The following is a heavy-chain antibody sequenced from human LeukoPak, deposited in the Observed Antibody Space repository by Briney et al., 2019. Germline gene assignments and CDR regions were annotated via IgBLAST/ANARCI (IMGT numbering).Heavy chain of an antibody. J-gene: IGHJ4*02. CDR1: GFAFSRSA. CDR2: ISSSGNT. V-gene: IGHV3-23*01. D-gene: IGHD6-13*01. Sequence: GGSLRLSCAASGFAFSRSAMTWVRQTPGKGLDWVSSISSSGNTYYADSVKGRFTISRDNSKNMLYLQMNSLRAEDTAVYYCVKGRISEDGLDFWGQGTLVTVSS. CDR3: VKGRISEDGLDF.